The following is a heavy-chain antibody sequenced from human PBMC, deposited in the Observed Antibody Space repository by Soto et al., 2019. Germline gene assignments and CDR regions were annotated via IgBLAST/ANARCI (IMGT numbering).Heavy chain of an antibody. CDR1: GFTFSRSR. D-gene: IGHD1-26*01. CDR3: ATLGGELPQRDY. CDR2: INSDGSDT. V-gene: IGHV3-74*01. Sequence: EVQLVESGGGLVQPGGSLRLSCVASGFTFSRSRVHWVRQAPGKGLVWVSRINSDGSDTNYADSVKGRFTISRDNTKNTLYLQMNSLRAEDTALYYCATLGGELPQRDYWGQGTLVTVSS. J-gene: IGHJ4*02.